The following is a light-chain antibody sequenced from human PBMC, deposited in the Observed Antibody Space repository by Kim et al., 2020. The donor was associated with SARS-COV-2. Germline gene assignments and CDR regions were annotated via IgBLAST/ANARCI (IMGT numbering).Light chain of an antibody. J-gene: IGKJ3*01. Sequence: PLSASVGDRVTITCRASQSISSWLAWYQEKPGKAPKLLIYKASSLESGVPSRFSGSGSGTEFTLTISSLQPDDFATYYCQLYNNRFGPGTKVDIK. CDR2: KAS. CDR3: QLYNNR. V-gene: IGKV1-5*03. CDR1: QSISSW.